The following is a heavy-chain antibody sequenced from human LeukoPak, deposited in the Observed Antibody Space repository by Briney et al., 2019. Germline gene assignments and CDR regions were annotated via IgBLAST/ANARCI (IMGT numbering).Heavy chain of an antibody. V-gene: IGHV3-30*03. J-gene: IGHJ5*02. CDR3: ARDASPRYSSSWYWFDP. CDR1: GFTFSSHG. Sequence: PGGSLRLSCAASGFTFSSHGMHWVRQPPGKGLEWVAVISEDGSNKDYADSVKGRFTISRDNSKNTLYLQMNSLKSEDTAVYYCARDASPRYSSSWYWFDPWGQGTLVTVAS. D-gene: IGHD6-13*01. CDR2: ISEDGSNK.